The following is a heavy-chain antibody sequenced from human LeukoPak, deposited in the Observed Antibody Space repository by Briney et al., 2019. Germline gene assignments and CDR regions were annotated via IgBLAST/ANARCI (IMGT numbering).Heavy chain of an antibody. CDR3: ARPRAGRTYPNDAFDI. CDR2: IHYSGST. V-gene: IGHV4-39*01. J-gene: IGHJ3*02. D-gene: IGHD2-15*01. CDR1: GGSISSGSYY. Sequence: PSETLSLTCTVSGGSISSGSYYWGWIRQSPGKGLEWIGSIHYSGSTYYNLSLKSRVTISVDTSKNQFSLKVKSVNAADTAVYYCARPRAGRTYPNDAFDIWGQGTMVTVSS.